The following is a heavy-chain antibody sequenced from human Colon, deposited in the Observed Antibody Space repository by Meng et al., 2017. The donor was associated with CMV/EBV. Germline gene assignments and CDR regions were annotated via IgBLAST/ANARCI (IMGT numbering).Heavy chain of an antibody. CDR3: ARNLESSVNSMDY. V-gene: IGHV3-66*01. CDR2: IYADDST. J-gene: IGHJ4*02. Sequence: VGSGGTLFGPGCSLGLSCRVSGFIVNDKLMSWVRQVPGKGLEWVSIIYADDSTYYADSVRGRFTISRDNSKNTLFRQMNSLGAEDTAVYYCARNLESSVNSMDYWGQGTLVTVSS. D-gene: IGHD4-17*01. CDR1: GFIVNDKL.